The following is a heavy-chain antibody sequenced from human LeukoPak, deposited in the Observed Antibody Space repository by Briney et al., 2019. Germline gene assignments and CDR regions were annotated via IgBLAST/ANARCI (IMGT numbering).Heavy chain of an antibody. CDR2: IYYSGST. CDR3: ATHFRTPDY. V-gene: IGHV4-59*01. J-gene: IGHJ4*02. Sequence: SETLSLTCTVSGGSISGYYWSWIRQPPGKGLEWIGYIYYSGSTNYNPSLKSRVTISVDTSKNQFSLKLSSVTAADTAAYYCATHFRTPDYWGQGTLVTVSS. CDR1: GGSISGYY. D-gene: IGHD1-14*01.